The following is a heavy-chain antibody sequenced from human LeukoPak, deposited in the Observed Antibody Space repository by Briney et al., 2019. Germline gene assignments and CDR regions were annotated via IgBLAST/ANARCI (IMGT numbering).Heavy chain of an antibody. J-gene: IGHJ4*02. CDR1: GGSFSGYY. D-gene: IGHD4-11*01. V-gene: IGHV4-34*01. Sequence: PSETLSLTCAVYGGSFSGYYWSWIRQPPGKGLEGIGEINHSGSTNYNPSLKSRVTISVDTSKNQFSLKLSSVTAADTAVYYCARGKTVTNYYDYWGQGTLVTVSS. CDR2: INHSGST. CDR3: ARGKTVTNYYDY.